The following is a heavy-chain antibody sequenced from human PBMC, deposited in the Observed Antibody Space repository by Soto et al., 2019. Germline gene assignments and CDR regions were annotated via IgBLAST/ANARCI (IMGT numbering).Heavy chain of an antibody. Sequence: LRLSCAASGFTFSSYAMTWVRQAPGAGLEWVSALTPGGETTYYIASVRGRFTISRDNARDTLYLQMNSLTAADTAVYYCAKDSHPTRNYQALEYWGQGTLVTVS. D-gene: IGHD1-7*01. V-gene: IGHV3-23*01. CDR1: GFTFSSYA. CDR2: LTPGGETT. J-gene: IGHJ4*02. CDR3: AKDSHPTRNYQALEY.